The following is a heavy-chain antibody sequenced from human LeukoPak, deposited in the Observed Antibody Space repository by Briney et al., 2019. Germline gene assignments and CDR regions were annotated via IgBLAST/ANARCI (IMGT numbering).Heavy chain of an antibody. CDR2: ISGSGGNT. Sequence: GGSLRLSCAASGFTFSSYGMHWVRQAPGKGLEWVSGISGSGGNTYYADSVKGRFTISRDNSKNTLYLQMDSLRAEDTAVYYCAKQPILSGYYSSNYYYYGMDVWGQGTTVTVSS. V-gene: IGHV3-23*01. D-gene: IGHD3-9*01. CDR1: GFTFSSYG. J-gene: IGHJ6*02. CDR3: AKQPILSGYYSSNYYYYGMDV.